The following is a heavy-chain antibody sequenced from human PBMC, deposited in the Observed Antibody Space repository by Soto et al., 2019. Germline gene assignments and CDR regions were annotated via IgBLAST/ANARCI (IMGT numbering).Heavy chain of an antibody. J-gene: IGHJ6*02. CDR3: TRLLGYYDSSGYYPSDYYGMDV. V-gene: IGHV3-73*01. Sequence: GGSLRLSCAASGFTFSGSAMHWVRQASGKGLEWVGRIRSKANSYATAYAASVKGRFTISRDDSKNTAYLQMNSLKTEDTAVYYCTRLLGYYDSSGYYPSDYYGMDVWGQGTTVTVSS. CDR1: GFTFSGSA. D-gene: IGHD3-22*01. CDR2: IRSKANSYAT.